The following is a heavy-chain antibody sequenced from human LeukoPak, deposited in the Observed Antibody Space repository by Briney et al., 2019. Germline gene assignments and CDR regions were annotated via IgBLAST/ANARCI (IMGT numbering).Heavy chain of an antibody. CDR1: GFTFSSYW. D-gene: IGHD5-18*01. Sequence: GGSLRLSCAASGFTFSSYWMHWVRQAPGKGLVWVSRINSDGSSTSYADSVKGRFTISRDNAKNTLYLQMNSLRAEDTAVYYCARARYSYGHGGFGYWGQGTLVTVSS. J-gene: IGHJ4*02. CDR2: INSDGSST. V-gene: IGHV3-74*01. CDR3: ARARYSYGHGGFGY.